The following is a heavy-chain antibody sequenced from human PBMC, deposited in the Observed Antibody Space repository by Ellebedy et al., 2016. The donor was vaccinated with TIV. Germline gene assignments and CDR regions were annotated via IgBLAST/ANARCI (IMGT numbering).Heavy chain of an antibody. CDR1: GGSISSYY. V-gene: IGHV4-59*01. CDR2: IYYSGST. J-gene: IGHJ5*02. Sequence: GSLRLXXTVSGGSISSYYWSWIRQPPGKGLEWIGYIYYSGSTNYNPSLKSRVTISVDTSKNQFSLKLSSVTAADTAVYYCARGLGVFDPWGQGTLVTVSS. D-gene: IGHD2-8*01. CDR3: ARGLGVFDP.